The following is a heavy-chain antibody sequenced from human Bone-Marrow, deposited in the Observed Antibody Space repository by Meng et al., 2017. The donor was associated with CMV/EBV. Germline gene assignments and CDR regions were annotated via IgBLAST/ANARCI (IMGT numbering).Heavy chain of an antibody. CDR1: GFTFSDHY. Sequence: GESLKISCAASGFTFSDHYMDWVRQAPGKGLEWVGRTRNKANSYTTEYAASVEGRFTISRDDSKNSLYLQMNSLKTEDTAVYYCTTGKNYYYYGMDVWGQGTTVTVSS. CDR2: TRNKANSYTT. J-gene: IGHJ6*02. V-gene: IGHV3-72*01. D-gene: IGHD1-1*01. CDR3: TTGKNYYYYGMDV.